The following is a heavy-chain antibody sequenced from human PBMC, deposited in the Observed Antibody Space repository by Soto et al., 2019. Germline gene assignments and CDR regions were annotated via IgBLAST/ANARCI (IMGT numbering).Heavy chain of an antibody. D-gene: IGHD3-10*01. CDR1: GFTFSSYW. CDR3: AREGSYYKGDYYYYGMDV. J-gene: IGHJ6*02. Sequence: PGGSLRLSCAASGFTFSSYWMHWVRQAPGKGLVWVSVIYDGGSTYYAESVKDRFTISRDNSKNTLYLQMNSLRAEDTAMYYCAREGSYYKGDYYYYGMDVWGQGTTVTVSS. CDR2: IYDGGST. V-gene: IGHV3-66*01.